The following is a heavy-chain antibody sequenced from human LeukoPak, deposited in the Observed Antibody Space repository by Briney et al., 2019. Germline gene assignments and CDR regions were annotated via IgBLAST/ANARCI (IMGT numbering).Heavy chain of an antibody. V-gene: IGHV3-49*03. CDR2: IRSKAYGGTT. CDR1: GFTFGDYA. J-gene: IGHJ4*02. D-gene: IGHD1-1*01. Sequence: PGGFLRLSCTASGFTFGDYAMTWFRQAPGQGLEWVGFIRSKAYGGTTEYAASVKGRFTISRDDSKSIAYLQMNSLKTEDTAVYYCTRGNWNDALLIWGQGTLVTVSS. CDR3: TRGNWNDALLI.